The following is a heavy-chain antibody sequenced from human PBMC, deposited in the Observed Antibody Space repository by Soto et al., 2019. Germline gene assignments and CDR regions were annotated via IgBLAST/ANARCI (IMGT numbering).Heavy chain of an antibody. CDR3: ARGLYSGWHYFDY. CDR2: ISGSGRST. CDR1: GFTFSSYA. V-gene: IGHV3-23*01. D-gene: IGHD5-12*01. Sequence: PGGSLRLSCAASGFTFSSYAMSWVRQAPGKGLEWVSDISGSGRSTYYADSVKGRFTISRDNSKNTLYLQMNSLRAEDTAVYYCARGLYSGWHYFDYWGQGTLVTVSS. J-gene: IGHJ4*02.